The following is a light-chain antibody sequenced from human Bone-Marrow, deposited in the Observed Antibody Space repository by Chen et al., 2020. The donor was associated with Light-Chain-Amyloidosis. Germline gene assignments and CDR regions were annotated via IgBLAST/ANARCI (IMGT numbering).Light chain of an antibody. V-gene: IGLV3-21*02. J-gene: IGLJ3*02. CDR3: QVWDRSSDRPV. Sequence: SYVLTQPSSVAGAPGQPAAIACGGNNIGSTSVHWSQQTPGPAPLLVVYDDSDRPAGIPGRLSGSNAGNTATLTIGRVEAGDEADYYCQVWDRSSDRPVFGGGTKLTVL. CDR2: DDS. CDR1: NIGSTS.